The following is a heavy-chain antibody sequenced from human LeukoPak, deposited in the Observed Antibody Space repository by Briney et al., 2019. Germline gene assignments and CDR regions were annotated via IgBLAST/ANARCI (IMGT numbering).Heavy chain of an antibody. CDR2: INHSGST. D-gene: IGHD1-26*01. CDR1: GGSFSGYY. J-gene: IGHJ4*02. Sequence: SETLSLTCAVYGGSFSGYYWSWIRQPPGKGLEWIGEINHSGSTNYNPSLKSRVTISVDTSKNQFSLKLSSVTAADTAVYYCARYGSGSYWTNSDYWGQGTLVTVSS. CDR3: ARYGSGSYWTNSDY. V-gene: IGHV4-34*01.